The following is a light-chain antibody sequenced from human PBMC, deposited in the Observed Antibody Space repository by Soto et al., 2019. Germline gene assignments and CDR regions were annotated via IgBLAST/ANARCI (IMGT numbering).Light chain of an antibody. Sequence: EIVLTQSPATLSVSPGDRATLSCRASQTVTRSYLAWYQQKPGQAPRLIIYGAFNRATGIPARFSGSGSGTDFTLTISSLEPEDSAIYYCQQRNIWPPVTXGQGTRREI. V-gene: IGKV3-11*01. CDR1: QTVTRSY. CDR2: GAF. CDR3: QQRNIWPPVT. J-gene: IGKJ5*01.